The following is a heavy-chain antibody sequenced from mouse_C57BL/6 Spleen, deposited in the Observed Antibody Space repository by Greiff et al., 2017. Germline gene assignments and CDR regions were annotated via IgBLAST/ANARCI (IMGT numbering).Heavy chain of an antibody. CDR2: IWSGGST. CDR3: AKRGVYYGNRYAMDY. J-gene: IGHJ4*01. V-gene: IGHV2-5*01. CDR1: GFSLTSYG. D-gene: IGHD2-1*01. Sequence: VQLQQSGPGLVQPSQSLSITCTVSGFSLTSYGVHWVRQSPGKGLEWLGVIWSGGSTDYNAAFMSRLSITKDNSKSQVFFKMNSLQADDTAIYYCAKRGVYYGNRYAMDYWGQGTSVTVSS.